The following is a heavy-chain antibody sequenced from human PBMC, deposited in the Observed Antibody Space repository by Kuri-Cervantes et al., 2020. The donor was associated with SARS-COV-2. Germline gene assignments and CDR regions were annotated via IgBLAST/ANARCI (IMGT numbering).Heavy chain of an antibody. CDR2: IYTSGST. CDR1: GGSISSGSYY. Sequence: SETLSLTCTVSGGSISSGSYYWSWIRQPAGKGLEWIGYIYTSGSTNYNPSLKSRVTISVDTSKNQFSLKLSSVTAADTAVYYCARQFYYDFWSGNYFDYWGQGTLVTVSS. V-gene: IGHV4-61*09. J-gene: IGHJ4*02. CDR3: ARQFYYDFWSGNYFDY. D-gene: IGHD3-3*01.